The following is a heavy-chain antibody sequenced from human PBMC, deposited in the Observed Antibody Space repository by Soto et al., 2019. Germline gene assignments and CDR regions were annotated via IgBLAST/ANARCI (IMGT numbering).Heavy chain of an antibody. D-gene: IGHD3-22*01. J-gene: IGHJ6*02. CDR2: INPSGGST. Sequence: QVQLVQSGAEVKKPGASVKVSCKASGYTFTSYYMHWVRQAPGQGLEWMGIINPSGGSTSYAQKFQGRVTMTRDTSTSTVYMELSSLRSEDTAVYYCARDREYYYYSSGYYGFYYYGMDVWGQGTTVTVSS. V-gene: IGHV1-46*01. CDR1: GYTFTSYY. CDR3: ARDREYYYYSSGYYGFYYYGMDV.